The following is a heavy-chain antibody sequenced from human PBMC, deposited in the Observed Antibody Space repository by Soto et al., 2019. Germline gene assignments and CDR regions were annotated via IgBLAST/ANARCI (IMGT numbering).Heavy chain of an antibody. CDR3: ARALGTYGSGSYYIGWFDP. J-gene: IGHJ5*02. CDR1: GGSISSGDYY. D-gene: IGHD3-10*01. CDR2: IYYSGST. V-gene: IGHV4-30-4*01. Sequence: SETLSLTCTVSGGSISSGDYYWSWIRQPPGKGLEWIGYIYYSGSTYYNPSLKSRVTISVDTSKNQFSLKLSSVTAADTAVYYCARALGTYGSGSYYIGWFDPWGQGTLVTVSS.